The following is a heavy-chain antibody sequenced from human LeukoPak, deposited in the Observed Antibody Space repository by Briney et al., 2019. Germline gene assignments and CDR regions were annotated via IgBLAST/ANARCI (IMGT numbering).Heavy chain of an antibody. J-gene: IGHJ3*02. V-gene: IGHV4-38-2*01. CDR2: IYHSGST. CDR1: GYSISSGHY. Sequence: SETLSLTCAVSGYSISSGHYWGWIRQPPGKGLEWIGSIYHSGSTYYNPSLKSRVTISVDTSKNQFSLKLSSVTAADTAVYYCARGYQLLTPQDAFDIWGQGTMVTVSS. CDR3: ARGYQLLTPQDAFDI. D-gene: IGHD2-2*01.